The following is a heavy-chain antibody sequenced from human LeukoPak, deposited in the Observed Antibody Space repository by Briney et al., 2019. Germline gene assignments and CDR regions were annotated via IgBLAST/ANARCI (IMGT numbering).Heavy chain of an antibody. CDR1: GGFISSGSYY. Sequence: SETLSLTCTVSGGFISSGSYYWSWIRQPAGKGLEWIGRIYTSGSTNYNPSLKSRVTISVDTSKNQFSLKLSSVTAADTAVYYCARAGYSSGWYGFDYWGQGTLVTVSS. CDR3: ARAGYSSGWYGFDY. D-gene: IGHD6-19*01. J-gene: IGHJ4*02. CDR2: IYTSGST. V-gene: IGHV4-61*02.